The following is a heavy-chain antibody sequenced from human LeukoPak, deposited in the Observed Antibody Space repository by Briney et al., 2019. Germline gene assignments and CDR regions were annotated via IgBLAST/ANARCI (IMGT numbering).Heavy chain of an antibody. CDR2: IYSDNT. CDR3: ARGHSEHYYDCVWGSYRLFDY. D-gene: IGHD3-16*02. Sequence: GGSLRLSCTVSGFTVSSNSMSRVRQAPGKGLEWVSFIYSDNTHYSDSVKGRFTISRDNSKNTLYLQMNSLRAEDTSVYYCARGHSEHYYDCVWGSYRLFDYWGQGTLVTVSS. CDR1: GFTVSSNS. J-gene: IGHJ4*02. V-gene: IGHV3-66*03.